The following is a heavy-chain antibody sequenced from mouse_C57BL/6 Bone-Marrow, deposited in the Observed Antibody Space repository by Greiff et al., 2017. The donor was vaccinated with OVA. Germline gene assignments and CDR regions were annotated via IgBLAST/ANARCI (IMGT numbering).Heavy chain of an antibody. CDR2: IDPSDSST. J-gene: IGHJ2*01. V-gene: IGHV1-69*01. D-gene: IGHD2-4*01. Sequence: QVQLQQSGAELVMPGASVKLSCKASGYTFTSYWMHWVKQRPGQGLEWIGEIDPSDSSTNYNQKFNGKSTLTVDKSSSTAYMQLSSLTSEDSAVYYCARGDYDYDAFDYWGQGTTLTVSS. CDR1: GYTFTSYW. CDR3: ARGDYDYDAFDY.